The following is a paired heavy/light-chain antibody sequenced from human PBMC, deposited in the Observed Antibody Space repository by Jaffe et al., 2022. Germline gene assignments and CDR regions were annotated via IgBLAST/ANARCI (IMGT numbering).Light chain of an antibody. Sequence: EIVLTQSPATLSLSPGERATLSCRASQNIWSYLGWYQQKPGQAPRLLIYDASNRATGIPARFSGSGSGTDFTLTINSLEPEDFAVYYCQQRSNWPRTFGQGTKLEIK. J-gene: IGKJ2*01. V-gene: IGKV3-11*01. CDR1: QNIWSY. CDR3: QQRSNWPRT. CDR2: DAS.
Heavy chain of an antibody. CDR2: ITSTGETK. J-gene: IGHJ2*01. D-gene: IGHD2-21*02. Sequence: QLVESGGGLVQPGGSLRLSCEASGFSFSGYEMNWVRQAPGKGLEWVSYITSTGETKYYGDSAKGRFTTSRDNAKSSLYLQMNSLRAEDTAVYYCARPPPMYGGNSYWYFDLWGRGTLVTVSS. CDR1: GFSFSGYE. V-gene: IGHV3-48*03. CDR3: ARPPPMYGGNSYWYFDL.